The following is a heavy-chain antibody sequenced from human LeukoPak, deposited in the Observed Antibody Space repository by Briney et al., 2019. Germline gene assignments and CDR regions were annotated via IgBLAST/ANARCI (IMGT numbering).Heavy chain of an antibody. V-gene: IGHV3-53*01. D-gene: IGHD3-10*01. CDR1: GFTVSSKY. Sequence: AGGSLRLSCAASGFTVSSKYMSWVRQAPGKGLEWVSVIYSGGSTYYAASVEGRFTISRDNSKNTVYLQMNSLRVGDTAVYYCARAGPIDYWGQGTLVTVSS. CDR3: ARAGPIDY. J-gene: IGHJ4*02. CDR2: IYSGGST.